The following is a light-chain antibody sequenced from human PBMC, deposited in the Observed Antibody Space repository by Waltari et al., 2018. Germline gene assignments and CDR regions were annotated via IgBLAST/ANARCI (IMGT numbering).Light chain of an antibody. J-gene: IGKJ3*01. CDR1: QTVNSN. V-gene: IGKV3-15*01. Sequence: EIVMTQSPATLSVSPGERATLSCRASQTVNSNLAWFQQRPGQAPRLLIYGASTRATGIPARFSGSGSETEFTLTISSLQSEDFAVYYCQHYNNWSGAFGPGTKVDIK. CDR3: QHYNNWSGA. CDR2: GAS.